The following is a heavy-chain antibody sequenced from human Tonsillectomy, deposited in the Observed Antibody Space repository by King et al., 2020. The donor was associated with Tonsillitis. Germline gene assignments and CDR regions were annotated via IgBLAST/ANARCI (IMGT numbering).Heavy chain of an antibody. CDR2: ISYDGSNE. Sequence: VQLVESGGGVVQPGRSLRLSCAASGFTFSSYALHWVRQAPGKGLEWVALISYDGSNEYYADSVKGRFTISRDNSKNTLYLQMNSLRAEDTAVYYCAIEGVGPKNYYYGMDVWGQGTTVAVSS. V-gene: IGHV3-30-3*01. CDR3: AIEGVGPKNYYYGMDV. J-gene: IGHJ6*01. CDR1: GFTFSSYA. D-gene: IGHD2-15*01.